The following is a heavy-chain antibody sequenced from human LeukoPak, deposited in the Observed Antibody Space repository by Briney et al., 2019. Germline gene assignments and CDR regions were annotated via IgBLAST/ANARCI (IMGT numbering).Heavy chain of an antibody. D-gene: IGHD1-26*01. CDR1: GGTFSSYA. V-gene: IGHV1-69*05. CDR2: IIPIFGTA. J-gene: IGHJ4*02. CDR3: ARVQWDQFYFDY. Sequence: SVKVSCKASGGTFSSYAISWVRQAPGQGLEWMGGIIPIFGTANYAQKFQGRVTITTDESTSTAYMELSSLRSEDTAVYYCARVQWDQFYFDYWGQGTLVTVSS.